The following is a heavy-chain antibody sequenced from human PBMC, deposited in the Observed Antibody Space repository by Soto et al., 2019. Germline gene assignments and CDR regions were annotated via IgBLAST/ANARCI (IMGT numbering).Heavy chain of an antibody. V-gene: IGHV4-34*01. CDR2: INHSGST. CDR3: ARGLYYYDSSGYYPKKRNWFDP. J-gene: IGHJ5*02. D-gene: IGHD3-22*01. Sequence: PSETLSLTCTVYGGSFSGYYWSWIRQPPGKGLEWIGEINHSGSTNYNPSLKSRVTISVDTSKNQFSLKLSSVTAADTAVYYCARGLYYYDSSGYYPKKRNWFDPWGQGTLVTVSS. CDR1: GGSFSGYY.